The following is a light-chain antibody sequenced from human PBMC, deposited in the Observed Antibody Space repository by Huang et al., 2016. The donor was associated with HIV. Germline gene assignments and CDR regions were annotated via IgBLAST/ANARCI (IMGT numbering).Light chain of an antibody. CDR1: RSVSTN. V-gene: IGKV3-15*01. Sequence: EIVMTQSPATLSVSPGQRVTLSCRANRSVSTNLAWYQQSKGQAPRLLIYGSSTRAPGIPARFSGSGSGTDFSLTISSLQSEDFALYYCHQYNNWLLSFGGGTRV. CDR3: HQYNNWLLS. CDR2: GSS. J-gene: IGKJ4*01.